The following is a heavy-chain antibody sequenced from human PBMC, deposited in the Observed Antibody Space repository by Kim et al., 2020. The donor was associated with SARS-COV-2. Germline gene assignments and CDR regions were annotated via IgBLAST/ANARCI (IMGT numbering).Heavy chain of an antibody. CDR3: ARAHQLLWFGDHSPMDY. J-gene: IGHJ4*02. D-gene: IGHD3-10*01. CDR1: GFTFSSYA. Sequence: GGSLRLSCAASGFTFSSYAMHWVRQAPGKGLEWVAVISYDGSNKYYADSVKGRFTISRDNSKNTLYLQMNSLRAEDTAVYYCARAHQLLWFGDHSPMDYWGQGTLDTVSS. CDR2: ISYDGSNK. V-gene: IGHV3-30*04.